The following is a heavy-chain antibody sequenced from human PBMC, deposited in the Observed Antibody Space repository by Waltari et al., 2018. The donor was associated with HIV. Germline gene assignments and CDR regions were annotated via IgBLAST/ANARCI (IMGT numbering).Heavy chain of an antibody. V-gene: IGHV4-34*01. D-gene: IGHD6-6*01. Sequence: QVQLQQWGAGLLKPSETLSLTCAVYGGSFSGYYWSWIRQPPGKGLEWIGEINHSGSTNYNPSLKSRVTISVDTSKNQFSLKLSSVTAADTAVYYCATLGGQLGTDYWGQGTLVTVSS. J-gene: IGHJ4*02. CDR1: GGSFSGYY. CDR3: ATLGGQLGTDY. CDR2: INHSGST.